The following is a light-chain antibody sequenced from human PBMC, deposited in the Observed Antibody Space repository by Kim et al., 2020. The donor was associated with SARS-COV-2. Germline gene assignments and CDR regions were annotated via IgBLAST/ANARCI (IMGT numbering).Light chain of an antibody. CDR2: VVS. CDR3: SSYTSSSTLV. CDR1: SSDVDGYNY. J-gene: IGLJ2*01. V-gene: IGLV2-14*03. Sequence: GHSIPISCTGTSSDVDGYNYVSWYQQHPGKAPTLMIYVVSNRPSGVSNRFSGSKSGNTASLTISGLKAEDEDDYYCSSYTSSSTLVFGGGTQLTVL.